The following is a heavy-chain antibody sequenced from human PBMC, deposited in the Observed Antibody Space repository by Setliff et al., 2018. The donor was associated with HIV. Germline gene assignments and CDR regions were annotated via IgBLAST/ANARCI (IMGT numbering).Heavy chain of an antibody. CDR1: GFTFSSYW. CDR2: IKEDGSSK. V-gene: IGHV3-7*01. CDR3: ARDSRIAAANSASFDF. J-gene: IGHJ4*02. D-gene: IGHD6-13*01. Sequence: VGSLRLSCGASGFTFSSYWMTWVRQAPGKGLEWVANIKEDGSSKFYVDSVEGRFTISRDNAKNSLYLQMNSLRVEDTAVYYCARDSRIAAANSASFDFWGQGTLVTVSS.